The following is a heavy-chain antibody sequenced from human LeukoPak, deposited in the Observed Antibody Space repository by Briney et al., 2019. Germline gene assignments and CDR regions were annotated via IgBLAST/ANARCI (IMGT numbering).Heavy chain of an antibody. Sequence: SLRLSCAASGFTFDDYAMHWVRQAPGKGLEWVSGISWNSGSIGYADSVKGRFTISRDNAKNSLYLEMNSLRAEDTALYHCAKDGSPRYCSSSSCYSYYYYMDVWGKGTTVTISS. V-gene: IGHV3-9*01. CDR2: ISWNSGSI. D-gene: IGHD2-15*01. CDR1: GFTFDDYA. J-gene: IGHJ6*03. CDR3: AKDGSPRYCSSSSCYSYYYYMDV.